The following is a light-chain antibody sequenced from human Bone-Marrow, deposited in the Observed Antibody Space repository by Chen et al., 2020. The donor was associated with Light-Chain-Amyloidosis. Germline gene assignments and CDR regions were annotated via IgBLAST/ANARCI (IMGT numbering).Light chain of an antibody. Sequence: QSALTQPASVSGSPGQSITISCTGTSSDVGGDNHVSWYQQHPDKAPKLMIYEATNRPSWVPARFSGSKSDNTASLTSSGLQTEDEADYFCSSYTITNTLVFGSGTRVTVL. CDR1: SSDVGGDNH. CDR2: EAT. V-gene: IGLV2-14*01. J-gene: IGLJ1*01. CDR3: SSYTITNTLV.